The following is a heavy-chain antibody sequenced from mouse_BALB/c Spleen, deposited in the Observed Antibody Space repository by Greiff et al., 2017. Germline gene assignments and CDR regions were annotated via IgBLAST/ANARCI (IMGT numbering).Heavy chain of an antibody. V-gene: IGHV14-4*02. Sequence: EVQLQQSGAELVRSGASVKLSCTASGFNIKDYYMHWVKQRPEQGLEWIGWIDPENGDTEYAPKFQGKATMTADTSSNTAYLQLSSLTSEDTAVYYCEEGGYEGAFDYWGQGTTLTVSS. J-gene: IGHJ2*01. CDR3: EEGGYEGAFDY. D-gene: IGHD2-14*01. CDR2: IDPENGDT. CDR1: GFNIKDYY.